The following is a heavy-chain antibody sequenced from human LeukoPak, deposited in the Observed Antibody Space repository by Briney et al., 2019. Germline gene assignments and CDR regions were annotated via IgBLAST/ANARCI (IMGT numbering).Heavy chain of an antibody. CDR1: GFTFSDYY. CDR2: ISSSGSTI. Sequence: GGSLRLSCAASGFTFSDYYMSWIRQAPGKGLEWVSYISSSGSTIYYADSVKGRFTISRDNAKSSLYLQMNSLRAEDTAVYYCARDKEDTVVVPAASIYYYYGMDVWGQGTTVTVSS. CDR3: ARDKEDTVVVPAASIYYYYGMDV. V-gene: IGHV3-11*01. D-gene: IGHD2-2*01. J-gene: IGHJ6*02.